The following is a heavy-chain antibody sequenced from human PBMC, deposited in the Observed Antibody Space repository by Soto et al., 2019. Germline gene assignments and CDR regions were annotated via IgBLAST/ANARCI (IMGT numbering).Heavy chain of an antibody. V-gene: IGHV3-53*01. CDR3: ARDRLEYSSGWYPGWFDP. J-gene: IGHJ5*02. CDR2: IYSGGST. Sequence: EVQLVESGGGLIQPGGSLRLSCAASGFTVSSNYMSWVRQAPGKGLEWVSVIYSGGSTYYADSVKGRFTISRDNSKNTLYLQMNSLRAEDTAVYYCARDRLEYSSGWYPGWFDPWGQGTLVTVSS. CDR1: GFTVSSNY. D-gene: IGHD6-19*01.